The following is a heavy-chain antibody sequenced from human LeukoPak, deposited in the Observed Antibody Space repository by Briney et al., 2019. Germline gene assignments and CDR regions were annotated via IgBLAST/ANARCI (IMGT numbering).Heavy chain of an antibody. V-gene: IGHV4-39*01. D-gene: IGHD1-26*01. CDR1: GGSIISSDYH. J-gene: IGHJ6*02. CDR2: MSYSGNT. CDR3: ARRELLLAGDTYYYYGMDV. Sequence: SETLSLTCTVSGGSIISSDYHWGWVRQPPGKGLEWIGTMSYSGNTDYNPSLRSRVTISVDTSNNQFSLRLGSVTAADTAVYYCARRELLLAGDTYYYYGMDVWGQGTTVTVSS.